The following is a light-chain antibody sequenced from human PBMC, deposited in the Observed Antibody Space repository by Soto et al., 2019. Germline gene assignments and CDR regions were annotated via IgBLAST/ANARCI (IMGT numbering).Light chain of an antibody. J-gene: IGKJ1*01. CDR3: QQYGTYLWT. Sequence: EIVLKQSPGTLSWSTGERARLSCRASQSVSSSYLAWYQQKPGQAPRLLIYGASSRATGIPDRFSGRGSGTDFTLTISSLQPDDFATYYCQQYGTYLWTFGQGTKVDIK. CDR2: GAS. CDR1: QSVSSSY. V-gene: IGKV3-20*01.